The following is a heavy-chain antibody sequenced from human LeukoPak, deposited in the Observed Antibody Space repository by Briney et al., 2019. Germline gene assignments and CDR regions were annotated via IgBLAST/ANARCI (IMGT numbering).Heavy chain of an antibody. CDR3: AKATTTSYGGAFDI. CDR1: GFTFDDYA. D-gene: IGHD4-23*01. Sequence: PGGSLRLSCAASGFTFDDYAMHWVRQAPGKGLEWVSGISWNSGSIGYADSVKGRFTISRDNAKNSLYLQMNSLRAEDTALYYCAKATTTSYGGAFDIWGQGTMVTVSS. CDR2: ISWNSGSI. V-gene: IGHV3-9*01. J-gene: IGHJ3*02.